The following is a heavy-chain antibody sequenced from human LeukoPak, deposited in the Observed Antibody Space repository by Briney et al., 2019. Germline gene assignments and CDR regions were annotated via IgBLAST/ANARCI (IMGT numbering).Heavy chain of an antibody. CDR2: ISYDGSNK. CDR3: ARDRDSSGWYGY. Sequence: PGRSLRLSCAASGFTFSSYAMHWVHQAPGKGLEWVAVISYDGSNKYYADSVKGRFTISRDNSKNTLYLQMNSLRAEDTAVYYCARDRDSSGWYGYWGQGTLVTVSS. D-gene: IGHD6-19*01. V-gene: IGHV3-30-3*01. J-gene: IGHJ4*02. CDR1: GFTFSSYA.